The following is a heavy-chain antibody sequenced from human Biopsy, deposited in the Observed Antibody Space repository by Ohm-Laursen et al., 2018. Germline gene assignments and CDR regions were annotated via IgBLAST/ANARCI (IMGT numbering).Heavy chain of an antibody. CDR1: GGSISNNNYY. J-gene: IGHJ5*02. CDR3: ARDYDTSGYYYVS. D-gene: IGHD3-22*01. CDR2: IFYRGAT. Sequence: SDTLSLTCTVSGGSISNNNYYWGWIRPPTGMGLVGVGSIFYRGATNYKPSLKSRVNISVDTSKNQFSLKLNSVTAADTAVYYYARDYDTSGYYYVSWGQGTLVTVSS. V-gene: IGHV4-39*01.